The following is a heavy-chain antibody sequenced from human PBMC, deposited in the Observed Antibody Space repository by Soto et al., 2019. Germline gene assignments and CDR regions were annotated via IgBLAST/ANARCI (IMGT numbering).Heavy chain of an antibody. CDR1: GVSVGTLF. Sequence: SETLSLTCTVSGVSVGTLFWSWIRQTPGGGLDVIAHSYGGYAHYSPSLQSRIRVSTDTSKNQFSLQLKSVTAADTAVYFCARARGFRDFPRRFDPWGQGIMVTVSS. D-gene: IGHD2-21*02. CDR3: ARARGFRDFPRRFDP. J-gene: IGHJ5*02. V-gene: IGHV4-59*02. CDR2: SYGGYA.